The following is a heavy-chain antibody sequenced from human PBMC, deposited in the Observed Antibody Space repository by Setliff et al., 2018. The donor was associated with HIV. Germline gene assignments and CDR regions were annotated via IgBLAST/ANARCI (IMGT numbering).Heavy chain of an antibody. Sequence: GGSLRLSCAASGFTLSSYWMSWVRQAPGKGLEWVANIKQDGTATNYVDSVKGRFTISRDNSKNTLYLQMNSLRAEDTAVYYCARSVIGYYYYGMDVWGQGTLVTVSS. CDR1: GFTLSSYW. D-gene: IGHD3-10*01. V-gene: IGHV3-7*01. J-gene: IGHJ6*02. CDR2: IKQDGTAT. CDR3: ARSVIGYYYYGMDV.